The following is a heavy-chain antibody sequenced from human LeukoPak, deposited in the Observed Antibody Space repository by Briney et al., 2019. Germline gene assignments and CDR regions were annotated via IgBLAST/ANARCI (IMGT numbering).Heavy chain of an antibody. CDR3: ARVRSSGYPPPPAFDY. Sequence: SETLSLTCTVSGGSISSYYWSWIRQPPGKGLEWIGYIYYSGSTNYNPSLKSRVTISVDTSKNQFSLKLGSVTAADTAVYYCARVRSSGYPPPPAFDYWGQGTLVTVSS. D-gene: IGHD3-22*01. CDR2: IYYSGST. J-gene: IGHJ4*02. CDR1: GGSISSYY. V-gene: IGHV4-59*01.